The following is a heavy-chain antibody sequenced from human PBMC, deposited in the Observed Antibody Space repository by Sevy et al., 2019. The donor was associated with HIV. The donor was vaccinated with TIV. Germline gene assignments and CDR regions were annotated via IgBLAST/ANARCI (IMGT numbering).Heavy chain of an antibody. CDR2: IYRSGNS. V-gene: IGHV4-38-2*01. J-gene: IGHJ4*02. CDR3: ARWISAVGGYFDY. D-gene: IGHD2-15*01. Sequence: SETLSLTCGVSGYSISSDDYWGLSRQPPGEGLEGIATIYRSGNSYYNPSLNSRVTISVDTSNNQFSLKLRSVTAADTAVYYCARWISAVGGYFDYWGQGTLVTVSS. CDR1: GYSISSDDY.